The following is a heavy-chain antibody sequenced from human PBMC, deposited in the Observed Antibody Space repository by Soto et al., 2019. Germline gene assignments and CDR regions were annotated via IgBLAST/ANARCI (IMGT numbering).Heavy chain of an antibody. CDR2: ISAYNGNT. Sequence: ASVKVSCKASGYTFTCYGISWVRQAPGQGLEWMGWISAYNGNTNYAQKLQGRVTMTTDTSTSTAYMELRSLRSDDTAVYYCARVTNYDYVWGSYPTGLFDPWGQGTLVTVSS. V-gene: IGHV1-18*01. CDR1: GYTFTCYG. CDR3: ARVTNYDYVWGSYPTGLFDP. J-gene: IGHJ5*02. D-gene: IGHD3-16*01.